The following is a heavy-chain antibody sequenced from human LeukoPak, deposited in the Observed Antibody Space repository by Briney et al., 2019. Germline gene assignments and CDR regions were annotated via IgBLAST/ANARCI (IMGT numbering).Heavy chain of an antibody. V-gene: IGHV3-21*01. Sequence: GGSLRLSCAASGFTFSSYSMNWVRQAPGKGLEWVSSISSSSYIYYADSVKGRFTISRDNAKNSLYLQMNSLRAEDTAVYYCASYSSGWSNDAFDIWGQGTMVTVSS. J-gene: IGHJ3*02. D-gene: IGHD6-19*01. CDR1: GFTFSSYS. CDR3: ASYSSGWSNDAFDI. CDR2: ISSSSYI.